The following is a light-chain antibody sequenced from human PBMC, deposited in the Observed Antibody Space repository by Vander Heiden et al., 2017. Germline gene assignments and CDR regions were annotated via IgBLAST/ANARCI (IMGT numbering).Light chain of an antibody. CDR1: QSVGSN. V-gene: IGKV3-15*01. J-gene: IGKJ5*01. CDR2: GIS. CDR3: QQYSSWPIT. Sequence: EMVMTQSPATLSVSPGERATLSCRASQSVGSNYLAWYQQKPGQAPRLLIYGISTRATGIPARFSGSGSGTDFTLTISGLQSEDFAVYYWQQYSSWPITLGKGTRLEIK.